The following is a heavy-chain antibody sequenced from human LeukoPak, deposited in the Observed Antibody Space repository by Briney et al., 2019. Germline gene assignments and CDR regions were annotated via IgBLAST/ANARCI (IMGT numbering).Heavy chain of an antibody. CDR3: ARGSAYSYDFTGRERTKSRLDY. CDR1: GFTFSSYS. V-gene: IGHV3-21*01. Sequence: GGSLRLSCVASGFTFSSYSMNWVRQAPGKGLEWVSSISSRSDYIYYADSLKGRFTISRDNAKNSLYLQMNSLRAEDTAVYYCARGSAYSYDFTGRERTKSRLDYWGQGTLVTVSS. CDR2: ISSRSDYI. J-gene: IGHJ4*02. D-gene: IGHD5-18*01.